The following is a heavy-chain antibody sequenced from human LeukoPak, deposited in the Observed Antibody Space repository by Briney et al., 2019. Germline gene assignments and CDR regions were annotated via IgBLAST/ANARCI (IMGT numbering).Heavy chain of an antibody. V-gene: IGHV4-59*08. CDR3: ARPGVGSGRYGAFDI. J-gene: IGHJ3*02. CDR1: GGSISSDY. Sequence: SETLSLTCTVSGGSISSDYWSWIRQPPGKGLEWLGYIYYSGSTNYNPSLESRVTMSVDTSKNQFSLKLRSVTAADTAVYYCARPGVGSGRYGAFDIWGQGTLVIVSS. D-gene: IGHD5-18*01. CDR2: IYYSGST.